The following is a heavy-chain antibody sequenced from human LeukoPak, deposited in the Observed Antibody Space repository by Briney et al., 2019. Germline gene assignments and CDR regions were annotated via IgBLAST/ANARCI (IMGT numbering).Heavy chain of an antibody. Sequence: SVKVSCKASGGTFSSYAISWVRQAPGQGLEWMGRIIPIFGIANYAQKFQGRVTITADKSTSTAYMELSSLRSEDTAVYYCARGGRYYYDSSGYYDYCGQGTLVTVSS. V-gene: IGHV1-69*04. CDR3: ARGGRYYYDSSGYYDY. J-gene: IGHJ4*02. D-gene: IGHD3-22*01. CDR1: GGTFSSYA. CDR2: IIPIFGIA.